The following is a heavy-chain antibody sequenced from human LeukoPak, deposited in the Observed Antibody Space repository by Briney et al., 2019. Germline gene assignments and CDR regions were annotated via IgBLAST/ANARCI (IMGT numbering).Heavy chain of an antibody. Sequence: ASVKVSCKASGGTFSSYAISWVRQAPGQGLEWMGGIIPIFGTANYAQKFQGRVTITTDESTSTAYMELSSLRSEDTAVYYCARGVAAAELPGSYYYYMDVWGKGTTVTVSS. CDR3: ARGVAAAELPGSYYYYMDV. CDR2: IIPIFGTA. J-gene: IGHJ6*03. V-gene: IGHV1-69*05. D-gene: IGHD6-13*01. CDR1: GGTFSSYA.